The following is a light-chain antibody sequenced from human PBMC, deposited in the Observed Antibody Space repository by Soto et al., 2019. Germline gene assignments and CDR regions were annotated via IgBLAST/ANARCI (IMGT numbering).Light chain of an antibody. V-gene: IGKV1-12*01. J-gene: IGKJ2*01. CDR2: TAS. CDR3: QQAKNFPYT. CDR1: QDISSW. Sequence: DIQMTQSPSSVSASVGDRVTITCRASQDISSWLAWYQQKPGKAPKLLIYTASTLQSGVPSRFSGSGSGTDFTLTISSLQPEDFAIYFCQQAKNFPYTFGQGTKLEIK.